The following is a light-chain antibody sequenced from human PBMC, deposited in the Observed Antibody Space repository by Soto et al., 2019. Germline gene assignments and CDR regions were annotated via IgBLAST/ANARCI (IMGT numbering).Light chain of an antibody. CDR3: QKYKSAPSLT. CDR1: QGISDV. J-gene: IGKJ4*01. Sequence: DIQMTQSPSSLSASVGDRVTITCRASQGISDVLAWYQHKPGKVPKLLIYAASTLQSGVPSRFSGRGSGTHFTLTISSLQPEDVATYYCQKYKSAPSLTFGGGTKVQIK. V-gene: IGKV1-27*01. CDR2: AAS.